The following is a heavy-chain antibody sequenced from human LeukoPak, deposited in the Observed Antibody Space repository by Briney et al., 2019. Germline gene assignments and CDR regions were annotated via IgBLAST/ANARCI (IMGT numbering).Heavy chain of an antibody. CDR2: IYHSGTA. J-gene: IGHJ5*02. V-gene: IGHV4-38-2*02. CDR1: GYSIGSGYY. Sequence: SETLSLTCAVSGYSIGSGYYWAWIRQPPGKGLEWIASIYHSGTAYSNPSLQSRVTLSVDTSKNQFSLKVSSVTAADTAVYYCARDPAMTFNWFDPWGQGTLVTVSS. CDR3: ARDPAMTFNWFDP. D-gene: IGHD2-21*02.